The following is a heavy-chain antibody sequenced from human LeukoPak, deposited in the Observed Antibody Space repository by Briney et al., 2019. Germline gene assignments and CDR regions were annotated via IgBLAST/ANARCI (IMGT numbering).Heavy chain of an antibody. J-gene: IGHJ3*02. CDR3: ARGGGSGSYYHAFDI. V-gene: IGHV1-69*13. CDR1: GGTFSSYA. D-gene: IGHD3-10*01. CDR2: IIPIFGTA. Sequence: SVKVSCKASGGTFSSYAISWVRQAPGQGLEWMGGIIPIFGTANYAQKFQGRVTITADESTSTAYMELGSLRSEDTAVYYCARGGGSGSYYHAFDIWGQGAMVTVSS.